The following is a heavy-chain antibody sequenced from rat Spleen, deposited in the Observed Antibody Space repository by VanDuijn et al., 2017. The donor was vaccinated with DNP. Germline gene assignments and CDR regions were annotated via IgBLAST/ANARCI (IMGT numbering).Heavy chain of an antibody. Sequence: EVQLVESGGGLVQPGRSLKLSCAASGFTFSDYYMAWVRQAPKKGLEWVASISYEGSSTYYGDSVKGRFTISRDNAKSTLYLQMNSLRSEDTATYYCARHGHTTGITLDYWGQGVMVTVSS. CDR3: ARHGHTTGITLDY. CDR2: ISYEGSST. CDR1: GFTFSDYY. J-gene: IGHJ2*01. D-gene: IGHD1-9*01. V-gene: IGHV5-22*01.